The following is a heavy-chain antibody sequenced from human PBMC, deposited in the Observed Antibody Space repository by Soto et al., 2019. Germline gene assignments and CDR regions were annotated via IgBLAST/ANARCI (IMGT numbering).Heavy chain of an antibody. J-gene: IGHJ6*02. V-gene: IGHV4-4*02. CDR1: GGSISSSNW. CDR3: ARVRSIVVVPAAMLGYSGYHYYYGMDV. Sequence: QVQLQESGPGLVKPSGTLSLTCAVSGGSISSSNWWSWVRQPPGKGLEWIGEIYHSVSTNYNPSHKIPFTISLNKSKNHFSLKLSSVTAADPAVYYCARVRSIVVVPAAMLGYSGYHYYYGMDVWGQGTTVTVSS. D-gene: IGHD2-2*01. CDR2: IYHSVST.